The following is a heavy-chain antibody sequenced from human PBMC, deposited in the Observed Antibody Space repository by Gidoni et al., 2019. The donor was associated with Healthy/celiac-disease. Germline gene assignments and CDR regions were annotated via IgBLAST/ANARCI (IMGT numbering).Heavy chain of an antibody. CDR2: INHSGST. CDR3: ARGRYGSGRTPSLGY. CDR1: GGSFNGYY. D-gene: IGHD3-10*01. Sequence: QVQLQQWGAGLLKPSETLSLTCAVYGGSFNGYYWSWIRQPPGKGLEWIGEINHSGSTNYNPSLKSRVTISVDTSKNQFSLKLSSVTAADTAVYYCARGRYGSGRTPSLGYWGQGTLVTVSS. V-gene: IGHV4-34*01. J-gene: IGHJ4*02.